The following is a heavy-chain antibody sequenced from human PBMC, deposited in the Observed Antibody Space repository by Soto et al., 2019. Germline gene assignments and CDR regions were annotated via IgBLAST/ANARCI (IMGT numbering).Heavy chain of an antibody. CDR3: AKDLDGYNGLFDD. V-gene: IGHV3-23*01. D-gene: IGHD5-12*01. J-gene: IGHJ4*02. CDR2: ISGSGGRT. CDR1: GFTFSSYD. Sequence: GGSLRLSCAASGFTFSSYDMNWVRQGPGKGLEWVSTISGSGGRTYYADSVKGRFTISRDNSKNTLYLQMISLRAEDTAVYYCAKDLDGYNGLFDDWGQGALVTVSS.